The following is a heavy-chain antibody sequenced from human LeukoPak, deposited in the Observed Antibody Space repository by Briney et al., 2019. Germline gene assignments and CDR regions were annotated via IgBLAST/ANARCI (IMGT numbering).Heavy chain of an antibody. Sequence: GGSLRLSCAASGFTLSSYAMSWVRQAPGKGLEWVSAISGSGGSTYYADSVKGRFTISRDNSKNTLYLQMNSLRAEDTAVYYCAKSGRNSYGVDVWGQGTTVTVSS. CDR3: AKSGRNSYGVDV. J-gene: IGHJ6*02. V-gene: IGHV3-23*01. CDR2: ISGSGGST. CDR1: GFTLSSYA.